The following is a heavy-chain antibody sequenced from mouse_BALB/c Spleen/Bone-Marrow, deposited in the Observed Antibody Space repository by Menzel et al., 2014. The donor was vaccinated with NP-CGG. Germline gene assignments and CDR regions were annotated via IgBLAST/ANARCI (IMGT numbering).Heavy chain of an antibody. D-gene: IGHD2-4*01. V-gene: IGHV1-69*01. CDR2: IDTSDSYI. CDR1: GYTFTDKW. Sequence: QVQLKQSGAEFVMPGASVKMSCKASGYTFTDKWMRWVKQRPGQGLEWIGAIDTSDSYINYNQKFKGKASLTVDASSSTAYMHLSSLTSDDSAVYYCARGGHDFSLDYWGQGTSVIVSS. CDR3: ARGGHDFSLDY. J-gene: IGHJ4*01.